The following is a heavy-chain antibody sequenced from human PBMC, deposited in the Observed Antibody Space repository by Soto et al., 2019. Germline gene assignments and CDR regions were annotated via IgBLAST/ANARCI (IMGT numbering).Heavy chain of an antibody. CDR3: VRGRRRDGYNSVHSEFDI. CDR2: IYSRGNT. V-gene: IGHV4-59*01. CDR1: GDSISSDY. J-gene: IGHJ3*02. Sequence: SETMSLTCSVSGDSISSDYCSWIRQSHGKGLEWIGYIYSRGNTNCNPSLKSRVTISVDTSKTHFSLNLGSVTAADTAVYYCVRGRRRDGYNSVHSEFDIWGQGTMVNV. D-gene: IGHD5-12*01.